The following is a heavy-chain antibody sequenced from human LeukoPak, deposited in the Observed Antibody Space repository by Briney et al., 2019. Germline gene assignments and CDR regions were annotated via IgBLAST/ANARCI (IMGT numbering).Heavy chain of an antibody. D-gene: IGHD3-22*01. CDR2: IHYSGDT. V-gene: IGHV4-31*01. CDR3: ARVVAYDSTGYYLYYFDY. Sequence: SQTLSLTCTVSGGSISSGDYYWSWIRQHPGKGLEWIGYIHYSGDTYYTPSLKRQLTISVDTSKNQFSLRLRSVTAADTAVYYCARVVAYDSTGYYLYYFDYWGQGTLVTVAA. CDR1: GGSISSGDYY. J-gene: IGHJ4*02.